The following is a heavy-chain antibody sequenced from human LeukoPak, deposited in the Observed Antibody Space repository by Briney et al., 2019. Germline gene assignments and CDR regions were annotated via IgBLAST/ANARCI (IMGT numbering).Heavy chain of an antibody. CDR2: VESGGDT. J-gene: IGHJ6*02. Sequence: PGGSLRLSCAASGFRVTSKYINWVRQAPGKGLEWVLVVESGGDTSYANSVKGRFTVSRDIFQNTLYLQMNNLSAEDTAVYYCARVGSYYDMDVWGQGTTVTVSS. CDR3: ARVGSYYDMDV. CDR1: GFRVTSKY. D-gene: IGHD3-10*01. V-gene: IGHV3-53*01.